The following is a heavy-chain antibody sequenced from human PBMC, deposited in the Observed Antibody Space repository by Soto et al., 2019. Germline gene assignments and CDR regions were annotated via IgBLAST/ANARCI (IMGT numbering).Heavy chain of an antibody. CDR1: GFSFSSYG. Sequence: PGGSLRLSCAASGFSFSSYGMRWVRQAPGKGLEWVAVISYDGSNKYYADSVKGRFTISRDNSKNTLYLQMNSLRAEDTAVYYCAKDVTRTYYDFWSGSLLGRYYYYGMDVWGQGTTVTVSS. CDR2: ISYDGSNK. J-gene: IGHJ6*02. V-gene: IGHV3-30*18. D-gene: IGHD3-3*01. CDR3: AKDVTRTYYDFWSGSLLGRYYYYGMDV.